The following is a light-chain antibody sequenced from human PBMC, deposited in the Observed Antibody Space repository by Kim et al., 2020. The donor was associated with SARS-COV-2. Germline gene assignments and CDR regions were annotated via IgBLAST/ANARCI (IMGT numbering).Light chain of an antibody. CDR1: NVGGIV. CDR3: PVWDRITEQVL. J-gene: IGLJ2*01. Sequence: TASSVTLGGTNVGGIVVNWYQQRPARVTMQVTSYYSDRPSGIRARYAGANAGNTATLTISRVAAGHEADYFCPVWDRITEQVLFGGGTKLTV. CDR2: YYS. V-gene: IGLV3-21*04.